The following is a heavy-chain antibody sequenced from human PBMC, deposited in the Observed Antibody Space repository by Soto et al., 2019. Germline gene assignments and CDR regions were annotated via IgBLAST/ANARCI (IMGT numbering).Heavy chain of an antibody. J-gene: IGHJ6*02. CDR2: ISSNGGST. Sequence: GGSLRLSCAASGFTFSSYAMHWVRQAPGKGLEYVSAISSNGGSTYYANSVKGRFTISRDNSKNTLYLQMGSLRAEDMAVYYCARDPRLGYYDSSGLYGMDVWGQGTTVTVSS. CDR1: GFTFSSYA. V-gene: IGHV3-64*01. D-gene: IGHD3-22*01. CDR3: ARDPRLGYYDSSGLYGMDV.